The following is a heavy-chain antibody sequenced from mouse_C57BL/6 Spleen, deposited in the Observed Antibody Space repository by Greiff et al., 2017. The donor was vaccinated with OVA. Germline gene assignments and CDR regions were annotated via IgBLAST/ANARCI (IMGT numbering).Heavy chain of an antibody. CDR1: GYTFTDYY. Sequence: VQLQQSGPVLVKPGASVKMSCKASGYTFTDYYMNWVKQSHGKSLEWIGVINPYNGGTSYNQKFKGKATLTVDKSSSTAYMELNSLTSEDSAVYYCARPYDYDGLAMDYWGQGTSVTVSS. D-gene: IGHD2-4*01. V-gene: IGHV1-19*01. CDR2: INPYNGGT. CDR3: ARPYDYDGLAMDY. J-gene: IGHJ4*01.